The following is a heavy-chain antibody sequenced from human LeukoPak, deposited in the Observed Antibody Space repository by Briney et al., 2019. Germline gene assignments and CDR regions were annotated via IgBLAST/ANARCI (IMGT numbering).Heavy chain of an antibody. V-gene: IGHV7-4-1*02. CDR2: INTNTENP. CDR1: GYTFTSYA. D-gene: IGHD6-13*01. J-gene: IGHJ6*02. CDR3: ARDHWRGSIAAAGTYYYYGMDV. Sequence: ASVKVSCKASGYTFTSYAMNWVRQAPGQGLEWMGWINTNTENPTYAQGFTGRFVFSLDTSVSTAYLQISSLKAEDTAVYYCARDHWRGSIAAAGTYYYYGMDVWGQGTTVTVSS.